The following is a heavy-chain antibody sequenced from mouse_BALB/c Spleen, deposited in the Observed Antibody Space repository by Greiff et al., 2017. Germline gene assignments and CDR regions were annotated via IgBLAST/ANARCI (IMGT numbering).Heavy chain of an antibody. D-gene: IGHD2-4*01. Sequence: EVQLLQSGAELVRPGASVKLSCTASGFNFNDYYMHWVKQRPEQGLEWIGWIGPENGDTEYAPKFQGKATMTADTSSNTAYLQLSSLTSEDTAVYDCKIYNDYCWDYWGQGTSVTVSA. V-gene: IGHV14-4*02. CDR1: GFNFNDYY. J-gene: IGHJ4*01. CDR3: KIYNDYCWDY. CDR2: IGPENGDT.